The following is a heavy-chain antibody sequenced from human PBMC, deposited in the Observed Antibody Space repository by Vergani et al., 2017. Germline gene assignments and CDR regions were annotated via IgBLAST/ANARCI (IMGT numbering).Heavy chain of an antibody. CDR2: IQFDGSNQ. D-gene: IGHD3-16*01. V-gene: IGHV3-30*02. CDR1: GFTLSNYD. J-gene: IGHJ4*02. CDR3: AKHFRGWGIDY. Sequence: QVQLVESGGGVVQRGGSLRLSCATSGFTLSNYDMQWIRQGPGKWQEFVAFIQFDGSNQYYADSVKGRFTLSRDFSKNTLYLQMNSLRTDDTATYYFAKHFRGWGIDYWGQGTQVIVSS.